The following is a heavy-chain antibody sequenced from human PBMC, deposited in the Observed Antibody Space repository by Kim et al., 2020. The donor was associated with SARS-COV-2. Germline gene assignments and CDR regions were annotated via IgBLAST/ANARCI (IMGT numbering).Heavy chain of an antibody. V-gene: IGHV4-34*01. J-gene: IGHJ2*01. Sequence: SETLSLTCAVYGGSFSGYYWSWIRQPPGKGLEWIGEINHSGSTNYNPSLKSRVTISVDTSKNQFSLKMRTVTAADTAVYYCARGAASNHWYFDLWCRGTLVTVSS. CDR2: INHSGST. CDR1: GGSFSGYY. CDR3: ARGAASNHWYFDL. D-gene: IGHD6-13*01.